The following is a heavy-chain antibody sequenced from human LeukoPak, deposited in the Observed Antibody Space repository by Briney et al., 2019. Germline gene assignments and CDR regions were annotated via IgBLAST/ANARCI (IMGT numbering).Heavy chain of an antibody. J-gene: IGHJ6*03. CDR1: GDSVTSGGYY. CDR2: VYYTGVT. Sequence: SQTLSLTCSVSGDSVTSGGYYWTWIRQHPGKGLEWIGYVYYTGVTYYNPSLKSRVTISVDTSKNQFSLKLSSVTAADTAVYYCARGGVISGSYRTYYYYYMDVRGKGTTVTVSS. V-gene: IGHV4-31*03. CDR3: ARGGVISGSYRTYYYYYMDV. D-gene: IGHD1-26*01.